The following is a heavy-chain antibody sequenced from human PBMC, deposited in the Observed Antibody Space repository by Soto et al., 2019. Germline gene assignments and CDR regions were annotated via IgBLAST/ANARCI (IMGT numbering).Heavy chain of an antibody. CDR3: AKDPNSGWPRDNNWFDP. CDR2: ISGSGGST. Sequence: WGSLRLSCSASGFTFSSYAMSWGRQAPGKGLEWVSAISGSGGSTYYADSVKGRFTISRDNSKNTLYLQMNSLRAEDTAVYYCAKDPNSGWPRDNNWFDPWGQGTLVTVSS. CDR1: GFTFSSYA. J-gene: IGHJ5*02. V-gene: IGHV3-23*01. D-gene: IGHD6-19*01.